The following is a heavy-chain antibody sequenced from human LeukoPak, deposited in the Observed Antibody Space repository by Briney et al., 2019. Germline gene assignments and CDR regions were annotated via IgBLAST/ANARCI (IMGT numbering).Heavy chain of an antibody. J-gene: IGHJ6*03. Sequence: SETLSLTCAVYAESFSDYYWSWIRQPPGKGLEWIGEINHSGSTNYNPSLKTRVTISIDTSNNQFSLKLSSVTAADTAVYYCARHKDYYYSYMDVWGKGTTVTISS. CDR2: INHSGST. CDR1: AESFSDYY. CDR3: ARHKDYYYSYMDV. V-gene: IGHV4-34*01.